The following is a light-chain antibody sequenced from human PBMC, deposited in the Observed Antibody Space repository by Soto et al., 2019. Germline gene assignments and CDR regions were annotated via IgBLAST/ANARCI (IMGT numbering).Light chain of an antibody. Sequence: QSVLTQPPSASGTPGQRVTISCSGRSSNIGTNTVNWYQELPGTAPKLLIYNNNQRPSGVPDRFSGSKSGTSASLAISGLQSEDEADYYCAAWDDSLNGVLFGGGTKVTVL. CDR2: NNN. V-gene: IGLV1-44*01. CDR1: SSNIGTNT. J-gene: IGLJ2*01. CDR3: AAWDDSLNGVL.